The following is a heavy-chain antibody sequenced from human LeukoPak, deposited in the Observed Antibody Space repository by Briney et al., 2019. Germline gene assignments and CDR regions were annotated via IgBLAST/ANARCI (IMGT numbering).Heavy chain of an antibody. CDR1: GGSIGNYY. Sequence: SETLSLTWTVSGGSIGNYYYTWIRQPPGKGLEWIGYIYFSGTTNYNPSLKSRVTISIDTSKNQFSLKLASVTAADTALYYCARDLNGASHFDYWGRGALVTVSS. CDR2: IYFSGTT. CDR3: ARDLNGASHFDY. J-gene: IGHJ4*02. V-gene: IGHV4-59*01. D-gene: IGHD4-17*01.